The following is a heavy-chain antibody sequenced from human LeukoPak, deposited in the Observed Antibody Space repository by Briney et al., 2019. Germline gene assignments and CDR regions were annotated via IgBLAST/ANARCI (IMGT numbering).Heavy chain of an antibody. J-gene: IGHJ4*02. CDR1: GYTFTGYY. V-gene: IGHV1-2*02. D-gene: IGHD6-6*01. Sequence: ASVKVSCKAPGYTFTGYYMHWVRPAPGQGLEWMGWINPNSGGTNYAQKFQGRVTMTRDTSISTAYMELSRLRSDDTAVYYCARGQNIAARHFDYWGQGTLVTVSS. CDR3: ARGQNIAARHFDY. CDR2: INPNSGGT.